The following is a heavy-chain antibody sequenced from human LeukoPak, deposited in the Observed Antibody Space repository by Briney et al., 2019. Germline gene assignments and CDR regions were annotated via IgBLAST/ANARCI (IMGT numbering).Heavy chain of an antibody. CDR1: GFTFSSYG. V-gene: IGHV3-23*01. D-gene: IGHD3-16*01. Sequence: GGSLRLSCAASGFTFSSYGMSWVRQAPGKGLEWASATSGSGGSTYYADSVKGRFTISRDNSKNTLYLQMNSLSAEDTAVYYCAKDLIGINYWGQGTLVTVSS. J-gene: IGHJ4*02. CDR2: TSGSGGST. CDR3: AKDLIGINY.